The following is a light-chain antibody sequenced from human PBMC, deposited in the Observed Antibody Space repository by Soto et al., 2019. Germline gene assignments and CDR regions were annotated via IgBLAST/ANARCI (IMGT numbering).Light chain of an antibody. V-gene: IGLV2-8*01. CDR1: SSDVGGYNY. Sequence: QSALTQPPSASGSPGQSVTISCTGTSSDVGGYNYVSWYQQHPGKAPKLMIHEVSKRPSGVPDRFSGSKSGNTASLTVSALQAEDEADYYCSSYAGSNNLVFAGGTKVTVL. CDR2: EVS. CDR3: SSYAGSNNLV. J-gene: IGLJ2*01.